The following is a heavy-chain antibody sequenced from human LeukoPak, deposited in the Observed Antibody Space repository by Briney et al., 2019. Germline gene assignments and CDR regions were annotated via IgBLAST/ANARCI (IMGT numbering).Heavy chain of an antibody. CDR2: IRFDGSEK. J-gene: IGHJ5*02. Sequence: GGSLRLSFAASGLTFSNYGMHWVRQAPGKGLEWVAFIRFDGSEKFHADSVQGRFAIFRDNSKNTLYLQMNSLRVDDTAVYYCARDSDFGVADPWGQGTLVTVSS. CDR1: GLTFSNYG. V-gene: IGHV3-30*02. D-gene: IGHD3-3*01. CDR3: ARDSDFGVADP.